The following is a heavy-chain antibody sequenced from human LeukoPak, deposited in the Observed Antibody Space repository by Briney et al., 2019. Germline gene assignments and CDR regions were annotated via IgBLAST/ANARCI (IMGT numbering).Heavy chain of an antibody. CDR1: GFTFSSYA. J-gene: IGHJ4*02. Sequence: PGGSLRLSCAASGFTFSSYAMHWVRQAPGKGLEYVSAISSNGGSTYYANSVKGRFTISRDNSKNTLYLQMGSLRAEDMAVYYCARPVDTAMVLGYGYWGQGTLVTVSS. V-gene: IGHV3-64*01. D-gene: IGHD5-18*01. CDR2: ISSNGGST. CDR3: ARPVDTAMVLGYGY.